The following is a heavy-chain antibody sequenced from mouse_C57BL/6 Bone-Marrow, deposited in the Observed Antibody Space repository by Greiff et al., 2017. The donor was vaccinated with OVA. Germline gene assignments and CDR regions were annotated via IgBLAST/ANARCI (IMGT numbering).Heavy chain of an antibody. V-gene: IGHV5-9*01. Sequence: EVKLMESGGGLVKPGGSLKLSCAASGFTFSSYTMSWVRQTPEKRLEWVATISGGGGNTYYPDSVKGRFTISRDNAKNTLYLQMSSLRSEDTALYYCAIQELFWFAYWGQGTLVTVSA. CDR1: GFTFSSYT. CDR3: AIQELFWFAY. CDR2: ISGGGGNT. J-gene: IGHJ3*01.